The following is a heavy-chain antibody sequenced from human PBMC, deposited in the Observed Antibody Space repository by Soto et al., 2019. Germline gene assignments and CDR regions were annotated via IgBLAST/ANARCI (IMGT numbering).Heavy chain of an antibody. CDR1: GGSVSSGSYY. CDR2: IYYSGST. Sequence: PSETLSLTCTVSGGSVSSGSYYWSWIRQPPGKGLEWIGYIYYSGSTNYNPSLKSRVTISVDTSKNQFSLKLSSVTAADTAVYYCAREYWGRTWTAEFDYWGQGTLVTVSS. V-gene: IGHV4-61*01. D-gene: IGHD2-21*02. J-gene: IGHJ4*02. CDR3: AREYWGRTWTAEFDY.